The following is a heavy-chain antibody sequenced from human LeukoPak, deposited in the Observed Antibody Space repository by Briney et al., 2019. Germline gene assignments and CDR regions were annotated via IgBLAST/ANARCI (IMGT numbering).Heavy chain of an antibody. J-gene: IGHJ6*03. CDR3: ARDRYDSSGYHLHMDV. D-gene: IGHD3-22*01. CDR1: GGSISSYY. Sequence: PSETLSLTCTVSGGSISSYYWSWIRQPAGKGLEWIGRIYTSGSTNYNPSLKSRVTMSVDTSKNQFSLKLSSVTAADTAVYYCARDRYDSSGYHLHMDVWGKGTTVTVSS. V-gene: IGHV4-4*07. CDR2: IYTSGST.